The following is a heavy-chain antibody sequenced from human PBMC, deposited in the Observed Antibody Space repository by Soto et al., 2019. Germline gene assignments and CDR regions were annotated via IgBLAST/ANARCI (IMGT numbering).Heavy chain of an antibody. Sequence: ASVKISCKASGGTFSSYAISWVRQAPGQGLEWMGGIIPIFGTANYAQKFQGRVTITADESTSTAYMELSSLRSEDTAVYYCASGRTRYCSGGSCYPDYWGQGTLVTVSS. D-gene: IGHD2-15*01. CDR3: ASGRTRYCSGGSCYPDY. CDR2: IIPIFGTA. CDR1: GGTFSSYA. J-gene: IGHJ4*02. V-gene: IGHV1-69*13.